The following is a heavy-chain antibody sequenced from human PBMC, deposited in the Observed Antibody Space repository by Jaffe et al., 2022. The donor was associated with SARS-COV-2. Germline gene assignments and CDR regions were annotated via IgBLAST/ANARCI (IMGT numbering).Heavy chain of an antibody. CDR1: NYTFIDYG. CDR2: ISAYNGDT. V-gene: IGHV1-18*01. CDR3: TRDIVLVAGATVYYYFGMDV. D-gene: IGHD2-8*02. J-gene: IGHJ6*02. Sequence: QVQLVQSGGETKKPGASVKVSCKASNYTFIDYGISWVRQAPGQGLEWMGWISAYNGDTKYVQKFQGRATLTTDTSTGTAYMELRSLTPDDTAVYYCTRDIVLVAGATVYYYFGMDVWGQGTTVTVSS.